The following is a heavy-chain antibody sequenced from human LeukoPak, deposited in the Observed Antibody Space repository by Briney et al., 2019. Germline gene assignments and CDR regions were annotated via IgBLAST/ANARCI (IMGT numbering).Heavy chain of an antibody. J-gene: IGHJ4*02. CDR2: IFPSGGEI. V-gene: IGHV3-23*01. CDR1: GFSFSSYA. CDR3: ATYRQVLLPFES. Sequence: GGSLRLSCATSGFSFSSYAMSWVRQPPGKGLEWVSSIFPSGGEIHYADSVRGRFTISRDNSKSTLSLQMNSLRAEDTAIYYCATYRQVLLPFESWGQGTLVTVSS. D-gene: IGHD2-8*02.